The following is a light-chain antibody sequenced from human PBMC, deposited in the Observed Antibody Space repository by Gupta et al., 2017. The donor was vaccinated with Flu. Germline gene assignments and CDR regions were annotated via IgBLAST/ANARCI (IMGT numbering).Light chain of an antibody. V-gene: IGKV1-39*01. J-gene: IGKJ2*03. CDR3: QQSYRAPYS. CDR2: AAS. CDR1: ERIVNY. Sequence: DIEMTQSPSSLSTSIGDTVAITCRASERIVNYLSWYQHKPGKAPRLLIYAASTLQRGVPSRFRGSGSGTDFTLTISSLQPEDFATYYCQQSYRAPYSFGQGTKVEI.